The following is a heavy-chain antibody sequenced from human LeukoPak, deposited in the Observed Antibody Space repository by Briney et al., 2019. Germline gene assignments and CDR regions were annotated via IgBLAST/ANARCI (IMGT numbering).Heavy chain of an antibody. Sequence: PGGSLRLSCAASGYTFSSYAMHWVRQAPGKGLEWVAAISYDGSIKYSADSVKGRFTISRDNSKNALYLQMDSLRAEDTAVYYCAKGGRIAVAGTRIDYWGQGTLVTVSS. CDR3: AKGGRIAVAGTRIDY. CDR2: ISYDGSIK. CDR1: GYTFSSYA. V-gene: IGHV3-30*04. J-gene: IGHJ4*02. D-gene: IGHD6-19*01.